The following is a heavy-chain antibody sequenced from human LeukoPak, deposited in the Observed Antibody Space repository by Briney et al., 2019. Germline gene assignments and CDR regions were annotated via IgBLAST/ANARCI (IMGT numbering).Heavy chain of an antibody. D-gene: IGHD1-26*01. J-gene: IGHJ3*02. Sequence: SETLSLTCTVSGYSISSGYYWGWIRQPPGKGLEWIGIIYHSGRTDYNPSLKSRVTISVDTSKNQFSLKLSSVTAAATAVYYCAIPRGGGYTDAFDIWGQGTMVAVSS. V-gene: IGHV4-38-2*02. CDR1: GYSISSGYY. CDR3: AIPRGGGYTDAFDI. CDR2: IYHSGRT.